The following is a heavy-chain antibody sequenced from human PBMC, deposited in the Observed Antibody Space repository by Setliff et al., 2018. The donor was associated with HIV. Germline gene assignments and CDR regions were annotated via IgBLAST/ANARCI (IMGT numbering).Heavy chain of an antibody. D-gene: IGHD3-22*01. Sequence: SQTLSLTCNVSGGSISSGTYYWSWIRQPAGKGLEWIGHTYTSGSANYNPSLKSRVTIPVDTSKNQLSLKLSSVTAADTAVYFCARASLYYFDSTGHLFRALENRGPNGYGFDVWGQGTMVTVSS. CDR1: GGSISSGTYY. J-gene: IGHJ3*01. V-gene: IGHV4-61*09. CDR2: TYTSGSA. CDR3: ARASLYYFDSTGHLFRALENRGPNGYGFDV.